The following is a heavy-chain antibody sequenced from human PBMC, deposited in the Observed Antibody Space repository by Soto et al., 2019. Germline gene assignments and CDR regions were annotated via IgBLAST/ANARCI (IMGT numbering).Heavy chain of an antibody. D-gene: IGHD2-21*01. CDR2: IYYSGST. Sequence: SETLSLTCTVSGGSISSSSYYLGWIRQPPGKGLEWIGSIYYSGSTYYNPSLKSRVTISVDTSKNQFSLKLSSVTAADTAVYYCARGTYCGFEPWGEGTLVTVS. J-gene: IGHJ5*02. V-gene: IGHV4-39*01. CDR1: GGSISSSSYY. CDR3: ARGTYCGFEP.